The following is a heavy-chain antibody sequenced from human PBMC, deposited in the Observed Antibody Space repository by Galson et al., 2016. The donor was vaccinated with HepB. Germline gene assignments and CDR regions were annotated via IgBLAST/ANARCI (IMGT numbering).Heavy chain of an antibody. D-gene: IGHD3-22*01. Sequence: SETLSLTCTVSGGSVSSGTYFWSWIRQPPGKGLEWIGYINSSGSTKYNPSLKSPVTISEDTSTNQFSLKLSSVTAADSAVYYCASVRLYYDSRAYYPTFDYWGQGTLVTVSS. V-gene: IGHV4-61*01. J-gene: IGHJ4*02. CDR2: INSSGST. CDR3: ASVRLYYDSRAYYPTFDY. CDR1: GGSVSSGTYF.